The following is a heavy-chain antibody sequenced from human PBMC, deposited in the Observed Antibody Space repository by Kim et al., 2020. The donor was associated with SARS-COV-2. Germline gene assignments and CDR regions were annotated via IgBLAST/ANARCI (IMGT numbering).Heavy chain of an antibody. CDR3: AKGKGVTMIVVVDAFDI. Sequence: VKGRFTISRDNSKNTLYLQMNSLRAEDTAVYYCAKGKGVTMIVVVDAFDIWGQGTMVTVSS. D-gene: IGHD3-22*01. V-gene: IGHV3-30*02. J-gene: IGHJ3*02.